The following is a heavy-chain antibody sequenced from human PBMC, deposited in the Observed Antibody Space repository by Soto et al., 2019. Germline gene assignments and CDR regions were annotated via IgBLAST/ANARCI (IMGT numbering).Heavy chain of an antibody. D-gene: IGHD6-13*01. V-gene: IGHV2-5*02. CDR2: IYWDDDK. CDR3: AHRPCIAADGTKANCYYYGLDV. CDR1: GFSLSTSGVG. Sequence: SGPTLVNPTQTLTLTCTFCGFSLSTSGVGVGWIRQPPGKALEWLALIYWDDDKRYSPSLKSRLTITKDTSKNQVVLTMTNMDPVDTATYYCAHRPCIAADGTKANCYYYGLDVWGQGTTVTVSS. J-gene: IGHJ6*02.